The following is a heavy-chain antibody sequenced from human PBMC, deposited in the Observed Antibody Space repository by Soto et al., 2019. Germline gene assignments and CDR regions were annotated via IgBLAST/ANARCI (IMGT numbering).Heavy chain of an antibody. CDR1: GFTFSDYY. D-gene: IGHD2-2*01. J-gene: IGHJ4*02. Sequence: QVQLVESGGGLVKPGGSLRISCAASGFTFSDYYMSWIRQAPGKGLEWVSYISSSSNYTNYADSVKGRFTISRDNAKNSLYLQMNNLKAESTTIYYCAREYCSSTSCYAGSDYWGQGTLVTVSS. CDR2: ISSSSNYT. CDR3: AREYCSSTSCYAGSDY. V-gene: IGHV3-11*05.